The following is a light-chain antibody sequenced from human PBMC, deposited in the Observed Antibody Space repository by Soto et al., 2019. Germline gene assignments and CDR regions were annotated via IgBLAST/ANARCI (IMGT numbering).Light chain of an antibody. CDR2: DVS. CDR3: SSYTSSSLDV. CDR1: SSDVGGYNY. J-gene: IGLJ1*01. V-gene: IGLV2-14*01. Sequence: QSALTQPASVSGSPGQSITISCTGTSSDVGGYNYVSWYQPHPGKAPKLMIYDVSNRPSGVSNRFSGSKSGNTASLTISGLQAEDEADYYCSSYTSSSLDVFGTGTQLTVL.